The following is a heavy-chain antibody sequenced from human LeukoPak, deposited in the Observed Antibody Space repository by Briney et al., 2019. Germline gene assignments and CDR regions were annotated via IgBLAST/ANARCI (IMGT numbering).Heavy chain of an antibody. Sequence: GGSLRLSCAASGFTFSSYSMNWVRQAPGKGLEWVSSISSSSSYIYYADSVKGRFTISRDNAKNSLYLQMNSLRAEDTAVYYCARDPTLKIRIAAAGLFDPWGQGTLVTVSS. V-gene: IGHV3-21*01. D-gene: IGHD6-13*01. CDR3: ARDPTLKIRIAAAGLFDP. CDR1: GFTFSSYS. J-gene: IGHJ5*02. CDR2: ISSSSSYI.